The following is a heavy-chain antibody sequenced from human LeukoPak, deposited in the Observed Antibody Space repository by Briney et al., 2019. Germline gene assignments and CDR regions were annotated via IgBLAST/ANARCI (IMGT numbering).Heavy chain of an antibody. D-gene: IGHD3-9*01. V-gene: IGHV3-15*01. CDR3: TTDPILTGLWGYYYYYGMDV. Sequence: PGGSLRLSCAASGLTVTNAWMSWVRQAPGKGLEWVGRIKSKTDGGTTDYAAPVKGRFTISRDDSKNTLYLQMNSLKTEDTAVYYCTTDPILTGLWGYYYYYGMDVWGQGTTVTVSS. J-gene: IGHJ6*02. CDR2: IKSKTDGGTT. CDR1: GLTVTNAW.